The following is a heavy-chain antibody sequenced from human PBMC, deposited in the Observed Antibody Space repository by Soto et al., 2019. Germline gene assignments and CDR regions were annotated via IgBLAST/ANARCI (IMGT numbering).Heavy chain of an antibody. V-gene: IGHV4-31*03. Sequence: QVQLQESGPGLLKPSQTLSLTCTVSGGSISSGGYYWSWIRQHPGKGLEWIGYIYYSGSTYYNPSLKSRVTISVDTSKNQFSLKLSSVTAADTAVYYCAREKRGYSGYEHFDYWGQGTLVTDSS. CDR3: AREKRGYSGYEHFDY. CDR1: GGSISSGGYY. J-gene: IGHJ4*02. CDR2: IYYSGST. D-gene: IGHD5-12*01.